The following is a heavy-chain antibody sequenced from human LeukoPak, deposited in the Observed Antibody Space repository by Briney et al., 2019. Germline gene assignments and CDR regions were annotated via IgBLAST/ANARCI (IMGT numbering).Heavy chain of an antibody. CDR3: ARHNHYSPNYYYGMDV. CDR1: GYSFTSYW. D-gene: IGHD3-10*01. J-gene: IGHJ6*02. Sequence: SGESLKISCKGSGYSFTSYWIGWVRQMPGKGLEWMGIIYPGDSDTRYSPSFQGQVTISADKSISTAYLQWSSLKAPDTAMYYCARHNHYSPNYYYGMDVWGQGTTVTVSS. CDR2: IYPGDSDT. V-gene: IGHV5-51*01.